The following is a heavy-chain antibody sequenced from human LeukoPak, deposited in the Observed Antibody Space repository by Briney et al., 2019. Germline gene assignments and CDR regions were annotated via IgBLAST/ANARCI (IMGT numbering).Heavy chain of an antibody. Sequence: PSETLSLTCSVSGYSISSGYYWGWIRQPPGKGLEWIGSIYHSGSTYYNPSLKSRVTISVDTSKNQFSLKLSSWTAADTAVYYCARAYLNYCSGGSCYSGRSELIDYWGQGTLVTVSS. V-gene: IGHV4-38-2*02. J-gene: IGHJ4*02. CDR1: GYSISSGYY. CDR2: IYHSGST. D-gene: IGHD2-15*01. CDR3: ARAYLNYCSGGSCYSGRSELIDY.